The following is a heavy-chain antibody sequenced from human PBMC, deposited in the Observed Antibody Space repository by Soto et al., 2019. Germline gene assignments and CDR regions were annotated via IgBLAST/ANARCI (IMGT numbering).Heavy chain of an antibody. D-gene: IGHD1-7*01. J-gene: IGHJ6*02. CDR1: GGSISSGGYY. Sequence: SQTLSLTYTVSGGSISSGGYYWSWIRQHPGKGLEWIGYIYYSGSTYYNPSLKSRVTISVDTSKNQFSLKLSSVTAADTAVYYCARDREGITGTFEPYYYYCYGMDVWGQGTTVTVSS. V-gene: IGHV4-31*03. CDR3: ARDREGITGTFEPYYYYCYGMDV. CDR2: IYYSGST.